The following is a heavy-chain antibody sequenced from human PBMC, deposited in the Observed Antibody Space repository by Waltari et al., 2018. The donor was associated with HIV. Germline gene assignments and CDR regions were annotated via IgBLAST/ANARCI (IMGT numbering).Heavy chain of an antibody. CDR3: ARDSLRGIGADGNWFDP. V-gene: IGHV3-21*05. D-gene: IGHD6-13*01. Sequence: EVQLVESGGGLVKPGGSLRLSCAASGFTFSSYNMKWVRQAPGKGREWVSFVSSSSSYIYDADSVKGRFTISRDNAKNSLNLQMNSLRAEDTAVYYCARDSLRGIGADGNWFDPWGQGTLVTVSS. CDR2: VSSSSSYI. J-gene: IGHJ5*02. CDR1: GFTFSSYN.